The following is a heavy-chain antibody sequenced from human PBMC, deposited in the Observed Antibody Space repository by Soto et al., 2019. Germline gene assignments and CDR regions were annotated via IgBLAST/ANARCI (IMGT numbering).Heavy chain of an antibody. CDR3: ARVGYYDSSGYLYYLDY. CDR2: ISSSRSYI. Sequence: PRLSCATSGFTFSSYSMNWVRQAPGKGLEWVSSISSSRSYIYYADSVKGRLTISRDNAKNSLYLQMNSLRAEDTAVYYCARVGYYDSSGYLYYLDYWGQGTLVTVSS. V-gene: IGHV3-21*01. CDR1: GFTFSSYS. D-gene: IGHD3-22*01. J-gene: IGHJ4*02.